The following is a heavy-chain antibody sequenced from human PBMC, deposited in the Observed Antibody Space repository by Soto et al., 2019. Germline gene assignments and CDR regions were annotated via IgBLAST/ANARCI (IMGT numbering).Heavy chain of an antibody. CDR1: GYTFTSYG. D-gene: IGHD6-19*01. CDR3: ARDPYTGQWLVQPNYGMDV. Sequence: QVQLVQSGAEVKKPGASVKVSCKASGYTFTSYGIIWVRQAPGQGLEWMGWISAYNGNTNYAQKLQGRVTMTTDTSTSTAYMELRSLRSDDTAVYYCARDPYTGQWLVQPNYGMDVWGQGTTVTVSS. V-gene: IGHV1-18*04. J-gene: IGHJ6*02. CDR2: ISAYNGNT.